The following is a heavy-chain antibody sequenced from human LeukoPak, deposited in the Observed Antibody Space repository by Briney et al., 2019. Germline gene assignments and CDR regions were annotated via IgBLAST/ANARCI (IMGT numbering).Heavy chain of an antibody. J-gene: IGHJ3*02. V-gene: IGHV4-34*01. CDR1: GGSFSGYD. CDR2: INHSGST. Sequence: KPSETLSLTCAVYGGSFSGYDWSWIRQPPGKGLEWIGEINHSGSTNYNPSLKSRVTISVDTSKNQFSLKLSSVTAADTAVYYCARGYCSGGSCYDAFDIWGQGTMVTVSS. CDR3: ARGYCSGGSCYDAFDI. D-gene: IGHD2-15*01.